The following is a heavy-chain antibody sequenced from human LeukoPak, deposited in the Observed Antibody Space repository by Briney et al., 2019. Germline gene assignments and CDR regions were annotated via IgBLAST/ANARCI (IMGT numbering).Heavy chain of an antibody. CDR3: ARDSNYYDSSGYGH. Sequence: ASVKVPCKASGYTFTSYGISWVRQAPGQGLEWMGWISAYNGNTNYAQKLQGRVTMTTDTSTSTAYMELRSLRSDDTAVYYCARDSNYYDSSGYGHWGQGTLVTVSS. CDR1: GYTFTSYG. D-gene: IGHD3-22*01. V-gene: IGHV1-18*01. J-gene: IGHJ4*02. CDR2: ISAYNGNT.